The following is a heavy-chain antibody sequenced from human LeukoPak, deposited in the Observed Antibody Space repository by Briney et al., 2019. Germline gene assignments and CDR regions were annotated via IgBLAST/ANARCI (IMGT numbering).Heavy chain of an antibody. Sequence: PSETLSLTCTISGGSLSPYYWNWIRQPAGKGLEWIGRIYSSGTTNYNPSLRSRVSMSVDTSKNQFSLKLSSVIAADTAVYYCARGPRGATIPFDYWGQGTLVTVSS. J-gene: IGHJ4*02. CDR2: IYSSGTT. V-gene: IGHV4-4*07. CDR1: GGSLSPYY. D-gene: IGHD1-26*01. CDR3: ARGPRGATIPFDY.